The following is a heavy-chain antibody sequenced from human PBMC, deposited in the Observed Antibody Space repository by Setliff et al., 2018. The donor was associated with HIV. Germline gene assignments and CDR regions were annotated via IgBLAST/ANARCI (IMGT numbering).Heavy chain of an antibody. CDR1: GYSFINYA. D-gene: IGHD4-17*01. CDR3: ARALYGEYGGDLNWLDP. J-gene: IGHJ5*02. Sequence: ASVKVSCKASGYSFINYAMNWVRQAPGQGLEWMGWINTQTGSPTYDQAFTGRFVFSVDTSVTTAYLQISGLKADDTAVYYCARALYGEYGGDLNWLDPWGQGTLVTVSS. CDR2: INTQTGSP. V-gene: IGHV7-4-1*02.